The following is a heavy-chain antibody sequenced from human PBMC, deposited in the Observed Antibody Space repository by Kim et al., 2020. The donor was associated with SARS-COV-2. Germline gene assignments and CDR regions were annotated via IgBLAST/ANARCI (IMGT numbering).Heavy chain of an antibody. V-gene: IGHV1-69*01. J-gene: IGHJ6*02. D-gene: IGHD5-12*01. Sequence: QGRVTITADESTSTAYMELSSLRAEDTAVYYCAREKVATIKDYYYYGMDVWGQGTTVTVSS. CDR3: AREKVATIKDYYYYGMDV.